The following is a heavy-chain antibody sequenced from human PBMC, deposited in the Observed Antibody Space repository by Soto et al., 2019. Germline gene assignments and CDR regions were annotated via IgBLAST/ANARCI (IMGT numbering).Heavy chain of an antibody. CDR3: VRYSRSWSGWWFDP. Sequence: EASVKVSCKASGYTFTSYGISWVRQAPGQGLEWMGWISAYNGNTNYAQKLQGRVTMTTDTSTSTAYMELRSLRSDDTAVYYCVRYSRSWSGWWFDPWGQGTLVTVSS. CDR2: ISAYNGNT. D-gene: IGHD6-13*01. J-gene: IGHJ5*02. CDR1: GYTFTSYG. V-gene: IGHV1-18*01.